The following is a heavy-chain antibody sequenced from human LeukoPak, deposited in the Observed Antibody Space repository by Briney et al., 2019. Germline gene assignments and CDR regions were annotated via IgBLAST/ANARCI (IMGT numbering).Heavy chain of an antibody. D-gene: IGHD3-22*01. CDR1: GCSISSSSYY. Sequence: SETLSLTCTVSGCSISSSSYYWGWIRQPPGKGLEWIGSIYYSGSTYYNPSLKSRVTISVDTSKNQFSLKLSSVTAADTAVYYCARVLKVAEDGMDYYDSSGYYYHDYWGQGTLVTVSS. CDR2: IYYSGST. J-gene: IGHJ4*02. V-gene: IGHV4-39*07. CDR3: ARVLKVAEDGMDYYDSSGYYYHDY.